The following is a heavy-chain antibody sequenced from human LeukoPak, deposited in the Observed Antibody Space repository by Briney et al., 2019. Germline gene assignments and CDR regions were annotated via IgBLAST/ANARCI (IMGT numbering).Heavy chain of an antibody. Sequence: GGSLRLSCAASGFTFSSYAMSWVRQAPGKGLEWVSAISGSGGSTYYADSVKGRFTISRDNSENTLYLQMNSLRAEDTAVYYCARLQVAYCFDYWGRGTLVTVSS. J-gene: IGHJ4*02. CDR3: ARLQVAYCFDY. CDR1: GFTFSSYA. D-gene: IGHD2-21*02. CDR2: ISGSGGST. V-gene: IGHV3-23*01.